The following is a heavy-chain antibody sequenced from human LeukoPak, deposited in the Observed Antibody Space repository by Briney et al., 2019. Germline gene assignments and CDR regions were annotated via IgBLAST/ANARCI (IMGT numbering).Heavy chain of an antibody. J-gene: IGHJ4*02. V-gene: IGHV1-46*01. CDR3: AREQGQVPGPPVVAGTYYFDY. D-gene: IGHD2-15*01. CDR1: GYTFTSNH. CDR2: VNPSGRST. Sequence: GASVKVSCKASGYTFTSNHIHWVRQAPGQGLEWMGIVNPSGRSTNYAHKFQGRVTMTSDTSTSTVYMELSGLRSEDTAMYYCAREQGQVPGPPVVAGTYYFDYWGQGTLVTVSS.